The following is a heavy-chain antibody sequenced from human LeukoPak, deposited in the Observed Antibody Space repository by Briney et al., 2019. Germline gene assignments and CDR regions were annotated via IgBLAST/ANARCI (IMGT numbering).Heavy chain of an antibody. J-gene: IGHJ3*02. D-gene: IGHD7-27*01. CDR1: GFSVSSSF. CDR3: ARDRLYLGREDAFDI. CDR2: IYRIGST. Sequence: PGGSLRLSCAASGFSVSSSFMSWVRQAPGKGVEWVSVIYRIGSTFYADSVKGRFTISRYNSKNTLYLHMNTLRTEDTAVYYCARDRLYLGREDAFDIWGQGTMVTVSS. V-gene: IGHV3-53*01.